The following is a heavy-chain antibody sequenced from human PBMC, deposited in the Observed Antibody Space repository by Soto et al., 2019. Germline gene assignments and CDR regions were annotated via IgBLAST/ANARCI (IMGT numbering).Heavy chain of an antibody. CDR3: ARGTEVQYFVCTNNYYYYYMDV. V-gene: IGHV1-2*02. Sequence: QVQLVQSGAEVKKPGASVKVSCKASGYTFTGYYMHWVRQAPGQGLEWMGWINPNSGGTNNAQKGEGQFTMTSETSINTAYMEMSRLRSDETAVYYCARGTEVQYFVCTNNYYYYYMDVWGKGTTVTVSS. CDR1: GYTFTGYY. D-gene: IGHD3-9*01. CDR2: INPNSGGT. J-gene: IGHJ6*03.